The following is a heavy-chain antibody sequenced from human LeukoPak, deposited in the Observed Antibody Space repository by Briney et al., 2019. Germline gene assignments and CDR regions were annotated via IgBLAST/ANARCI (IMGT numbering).Heavy chain of an antibody. J-gene: IGHJ6*02. CDR3: VKGIRGIAASDYGVDV. CDR2: ISWNSGSI. CDR1: GFTFDDYV. D-gene: IGHD6-6*01. Sequence: GGSLRLSCAASGFTFDDYVMHWVRQAPGKGLEWVSGISWNSGSIGYADSVKGRFTISRDNAKNSLYLQMNSLRAEDTALYYCVKGIRGIAASDYGVDVWGQGSTVTVSS. V-gene: IGHV3-9*01.